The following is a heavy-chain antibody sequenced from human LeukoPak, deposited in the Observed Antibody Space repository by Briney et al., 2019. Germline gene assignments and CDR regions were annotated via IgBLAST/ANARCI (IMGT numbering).Heavy chain of an antibody. CDR3: ARDRRYYGSGSPLDV. J-gene: IGHJ6*04. V-gene: IGHV3-7*01. Sequence: GGSLRLSCAASGFTFTTYWLSWVRHVPGKGLEWVANIKEDGSERYYVDSVKGRFTISRDNAKNSLYLQMNSLRAEDTAVYYCARDRRYYGSGSPLDVWGKGTTVTVSS. CDR1: GFTFTTYW. CDR2: IKEDGSER. D-gene: IGHD3-10*01.